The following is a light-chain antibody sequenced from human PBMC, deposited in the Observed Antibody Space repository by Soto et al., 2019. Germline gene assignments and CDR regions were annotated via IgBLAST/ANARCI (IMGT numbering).Light chain of an antibody. Sequence: DIQMTQSPSSVSASVGDRVTITCRASQGISSWLGWYQQKPGQAPKLLIYSASSLQSGVPSRFSGSGSGTDFSRTISSLQPEDFATYYCQQANSFPLTFGGGTKVEI. J-gene: IGKJ4*01. V-gene: IGKV1-12*01. CDR3: QQANSFPLT. CDR2: SAS. CDR1: QGISSW.